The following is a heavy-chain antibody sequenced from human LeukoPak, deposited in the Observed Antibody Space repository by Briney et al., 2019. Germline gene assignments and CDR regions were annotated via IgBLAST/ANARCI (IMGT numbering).Heavy chain of an antibody. Sequence: ASVKVSFTASGYTFTGYRMHWVRQAPGQGLEWMGQINPNSGDTNNAQKFQGRVTMTRDTSISTAYMDLSRLTSDDTAVYYCARDYCSSTSCLFDYWGQGTLVTVSS. D-gene: IGHD2-2*01. V-gene: IGHV1-2*06. CDR2: INPNSGDT. CDR3: ARDYCSSTSCLFDY. J-gene: IGHJ4*02. CDR1: GYTFTGYR.